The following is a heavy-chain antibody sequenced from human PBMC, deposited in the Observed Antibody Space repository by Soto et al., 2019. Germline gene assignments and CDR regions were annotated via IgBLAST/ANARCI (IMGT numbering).Heavy chain of an antibody. J-gene: IGHJ4*02. D-gene: IGHD5-12*01. CDR1: GYTFTSYE. Sequence: ASVKVSCKASGYTFTSYEMYWVRQAPGQGLEWIGIISPSDGSTTYAQKFQGRVTMTRDTSTSTVHMELSSLRSEDTAVYYCARDRRDGYNTFDYWGQGTLVTVSS. CDR3: ARDRRDGYNTFDY. V-gene: IGHV1-46*01. CDR2: ISPSDGST.